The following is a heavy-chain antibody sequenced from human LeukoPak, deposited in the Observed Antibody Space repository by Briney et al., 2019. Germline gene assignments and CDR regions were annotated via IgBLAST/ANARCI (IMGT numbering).Heavy chain of an antibody. D-gene: IGHD1-1*01. V-gene: IGHV1-2*02. J-gene: IGHJ4*02. CDR1: GYTFRGNY. CDR2: TDANNGDT. CDR3: ARDPSSATLYFFDY. Sequence: ASVKVSCKASGYTFRGNYIHWLRQAPGQGLEWMGWTDANNGDTKSAQKFQGRVTMSRDTSISTAYMDLSSLSPDDAAVYYCARDPSSATLYFFDYWGQGTLVTVSS.